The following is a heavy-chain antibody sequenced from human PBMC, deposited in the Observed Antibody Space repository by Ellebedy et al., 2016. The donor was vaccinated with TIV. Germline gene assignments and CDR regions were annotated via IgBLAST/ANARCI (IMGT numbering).Heavy chain of an antibody. J-gene: IGHJ4*02. Sequence: GGSLRLSCAASGFSFSSYSINWVRQAPGKGLEWVGRVRNKLNNYFTEYAASVKGRITISRDDSKNLLYLEMDSLKTEDTAVYYCARVYSSGWYDLDYWGQGTLVTVSS. CDR3: ARVYSSGWYDLDY. D-gene: IGHD6-19*01. CDR2: VRNKLNNYFT. V-gene: IGHV3-72*01. CDR1: GFSFSSYS.